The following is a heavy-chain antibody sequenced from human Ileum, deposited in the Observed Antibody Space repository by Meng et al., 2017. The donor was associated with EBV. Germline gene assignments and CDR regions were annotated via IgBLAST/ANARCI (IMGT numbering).Heavy chain of an antibody. V-gene: IGHV4-39*01. CDR3: ARRYYGVPFDN. CDR2: IYSSGST. D-gene: IGHD3-3*01. CDR1: GDTISSSKRG. J-gene: IGHJ4*02. Sequence: HESGSGLVKAAKTLSLTCAVSGDTISSSKRGWGWIRQPPGKGLGWVGTIYSSGSTFYNPSLKSLFTISLDTSKNQFSLKVSSVTAADTAVYYCARRYYGVPFDNWGQGTLVTVSS.